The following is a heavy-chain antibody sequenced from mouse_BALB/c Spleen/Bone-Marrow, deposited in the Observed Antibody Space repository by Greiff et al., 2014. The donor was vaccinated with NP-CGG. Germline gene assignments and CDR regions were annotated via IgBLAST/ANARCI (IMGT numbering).Heavy chain of an antibody. V-gene: IGHV3-8*02. CDR2: ISYSGST. CDR1: GDSITSGY. Sequence: VQLKESGPSLVKPSQTLSLTCSVTGDSITSGYWNWIRKFPGNKLEYMGYISYSGSTYYNPSLKSLISITRDTSKNQYYLQLNSVTTEDTATYYCARYDGNYDWYFDVWGAGTTVTVSS. D-gene: IGHD2-1*01. J-gene: IGHJ1*01. CDR3: ARYDGNYDWYFDV.